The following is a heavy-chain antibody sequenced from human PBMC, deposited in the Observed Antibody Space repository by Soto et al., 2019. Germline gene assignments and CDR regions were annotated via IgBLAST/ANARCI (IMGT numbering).Heavy chain of an antibody. J-gene: IGHJ4*02. Sequence: EVQLVDSGGDLVQPGRSLRLSCAASGFTFQKYAMHWVRQVPGKGLEWVSGISANSATIGYADSVKGRFTVSRDDAKNSLHLQMDTLRTEDTAFYYCAKDRGSLLGVITVWGEGTLVTVSS. CDR2: ISANSATI. CDR3: AKDRGSLLGVITV. V-gene: IGHV3-9*01. D-gene: IGHD3-10*01. CDR1: GFTFQKYA.